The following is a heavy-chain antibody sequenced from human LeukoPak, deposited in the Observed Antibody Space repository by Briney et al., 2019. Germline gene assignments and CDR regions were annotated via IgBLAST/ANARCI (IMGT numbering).Heavy chain of an antibody. CDR1: NDSISSTNYY. Sequence: PSETLSLTCSVSNDSISSTNYYWGWIRQPPGKGLEWIGSIYYSGSTYYYPSLKSRFTVSVATSKNHFFLKLSSVTAADTAVYYCARHADRGQLVRAFDIWGQGTMVTVSS. CDR3: ARHADRGQLVRAFDI. D-gene: IGHD6-6*01. J-gene: IGHJ3*02. V-gene: IGHV4-39*01. CDR2: IYYSGST.